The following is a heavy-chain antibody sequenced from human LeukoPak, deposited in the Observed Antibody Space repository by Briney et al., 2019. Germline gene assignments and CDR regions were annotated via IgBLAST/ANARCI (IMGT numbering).Heavy chain of an antibody. CDR2: ISAYNGNT. D-gene: IGHD1-1*01. CDR3: ARGLGDYNTNWFPVSGF. Sequence: ASVKVSCKASGYTFTSYGISWVRQAPGQGLEWMGWISAYNGNTNYAQKLQGRVTMTTDTSTSTAYMELRSLRSDDTAIYYCARGLGDYNTNWFPVSGFWGQGTLVTVSS. J-gene: IGHJ4*02. V-gene: IGHV1-18*01. CDR1: GYTFTSYG.